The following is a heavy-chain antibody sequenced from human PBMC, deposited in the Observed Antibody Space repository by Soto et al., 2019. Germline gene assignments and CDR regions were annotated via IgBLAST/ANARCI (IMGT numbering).Heavy chain of an antibody. J-gene: IGHJ6*02. D-gene: IGHD3-22*01. CDR3: PRPIRAESSGYGMDV. CDR1: GYSFTNYW. Sequence: GESLKISCKGSGYSFTNYWIAWVRQMPGKGLEWMGIIYPGDSATRYSPSFQGQVTMSADKSTSTAYLQWRSQKASDTAMYYCPRPIRAESSGYGMDVWGQGTTVTVSS. CDR2: IYPGDSAT. V-gene: IGHV5-51*01.